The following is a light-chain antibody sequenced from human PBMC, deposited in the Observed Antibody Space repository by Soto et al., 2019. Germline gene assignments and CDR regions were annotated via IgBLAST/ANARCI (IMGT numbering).Light chain of an antibody. V-gene: IGKV1-5*03. J-gene: IGKJ4*01. CDR1: QSISTW. CDR2: NAS. Sequence: DIQMTQSPSTLSASVGDRVTITCRASQSISTWLAWYQQKPGKAPKLLIYNASNLEDGVPSRFSGSGSGTEFTIPISSLQPDDFATYYCQQYNTYPLTFGGGTTVEIK. CDR3: QQYNTYPLT.